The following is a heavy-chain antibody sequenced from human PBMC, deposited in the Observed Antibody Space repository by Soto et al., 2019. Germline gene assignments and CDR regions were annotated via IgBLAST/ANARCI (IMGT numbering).Heavy chain of an antibody. CDR1: GFTFSSHG. CDR3: ASYRGAAAAKYPTTFYX. Sequence: GGSLRLSCAASGFTFSSHGMHWVRQAPGKGLEWVSVIWYDGSNKYYADSVKGRFTISRDNSKNTLYLQMNSLRAEDTAVYYCASYRGAAAAKYPTTFYXWGQGTLDTVS. J-gene: IGHJ4*02. D-gene: IGHD6-13*01. V-gene: IGHV3-33*01. CDR2: IWYDGSNK.